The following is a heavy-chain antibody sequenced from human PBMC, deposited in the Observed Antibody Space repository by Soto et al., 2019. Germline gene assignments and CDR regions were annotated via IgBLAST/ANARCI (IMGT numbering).Heavy chain of an antibody. CDR1: GGSVSSGSYY. D-gene: IGHD6-19*01. Sequence: SETLSLTCTVSGGSVSSGSYYWSWIRQPPGKGLEWIGYIYYSGSTNYNPSLKSRVTISVDTSKNQFSLKLGSVTAADTAVYYCARLIGQQWLDPRLYYYYYYMDVWGKGTTVTVSS. CDR3: ARLIGQQWLDPRLYYYYYYMDV. V-gene: IGHV4-61*01. CDR2: IYYSGST. J-gene: IGHJ6*03.